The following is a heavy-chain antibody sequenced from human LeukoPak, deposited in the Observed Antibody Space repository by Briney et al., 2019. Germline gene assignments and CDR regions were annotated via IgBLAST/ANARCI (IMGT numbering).Heavy chain of an antibody. J-gene: IGHJ6*02. D-gene: IGHD3-22*01. Sequence: GGSLRLSCAASGFTFSSYEMNWVRQATGKGLGWVSYISSSGSTIYYADSVKGRFTISRDNAKNSLYLQMNSLRVEDTAVYYCARLFYYASSGVYGMDVWGQGTTVTVSS. V-gene: IGHV3-48*03. CDR3: ARLFYYASSGVYGMDV. CDR1: GFTFSSYE. CDR2: ISSSGSTI.